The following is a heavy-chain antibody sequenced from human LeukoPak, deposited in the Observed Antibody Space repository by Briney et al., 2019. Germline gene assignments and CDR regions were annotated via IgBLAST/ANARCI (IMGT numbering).Heavy chain of an antibody. CDR1: GFTVSSNY. Sequence: GGSLRLSCAASGFTVSSNYMSWVRQAPGKGLEWVSVIYSGGSTYYADSVKGRFTISRDNSKNTLYLQMNSLRAEDTAVYYCARVLVSVRYFEEEPAYFDYWGHGTLVTVSS. CDR2: IYSGGST. CDR3: ARVLVSVRYFEEEPAYFDY. V-gene: IGHV3-66*02. D-gene: IGHD3-9*01. J-gene: IGHJ4*01.